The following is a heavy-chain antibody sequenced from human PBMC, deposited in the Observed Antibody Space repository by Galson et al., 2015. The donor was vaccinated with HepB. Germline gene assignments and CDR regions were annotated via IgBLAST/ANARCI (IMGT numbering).Heavy chain of an antibody. V-gene: IGHV3-11*06. CDR1: GFTFSDYY. Sequence: SLRLSCAASGFTFSDYYMSWIRQAPGKGLEWLSYIDSSSTYINYADSVKGRFTISRDNAKTSLYLQMNSLRAEDTAVYYCARRGLEGSRSYRSYYYAMDVWGQGTTVTVSS. J-gene: IGHJ6*02. CDR2: IDSSSTYI. D-gene: IGHD3-10*01. CDR3: ARRGLEGSRSYRSYYYAMDV.